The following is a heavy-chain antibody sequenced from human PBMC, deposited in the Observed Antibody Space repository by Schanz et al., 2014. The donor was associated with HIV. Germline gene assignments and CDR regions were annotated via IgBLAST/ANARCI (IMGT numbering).Heavy chain of an antibody. V-gene: IGHV4-59*12. CDR1: GGSISDYY. CDR2: IYYSGIT. Sequence: QVQLQESGPRLVKPSETLSLTCSVSGGSISDYYWSWIRQPPGRGLEWIGYIYYSGITNYNSSLXXXXXXSXXTSKNQFALILASVTAADTAVYYCARVSPYYDFSSGYYTVGWFDPWGQETLVTVSS. J-gene: IGHJ5*02. D-gene: IGHD3-3*01. CDR3: ARVSPYYDFSSGYYTVGWFDP.